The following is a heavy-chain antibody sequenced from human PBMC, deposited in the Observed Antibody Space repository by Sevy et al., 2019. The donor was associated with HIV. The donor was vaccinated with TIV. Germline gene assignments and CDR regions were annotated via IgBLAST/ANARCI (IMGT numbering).Heavy chain of an antibody. D-gene: IGHD2-8*01. CDR3: AREGCNKRNDD. CDR1: GFTFSKYY. V-gene: IGHV3-23*01. J-gene: IGHJ4*02. Sequence: GGSLRLSCAASGFTFSKYYMSWVRQPPGKGLEWVSTLSFGCGEINYADSVKGRFTISRDNSKNSVYLQMNNLRHGDTAVYYCAREGCNKRNDDWGQGTLVTVSS. CDR2: LSFGCGEI.